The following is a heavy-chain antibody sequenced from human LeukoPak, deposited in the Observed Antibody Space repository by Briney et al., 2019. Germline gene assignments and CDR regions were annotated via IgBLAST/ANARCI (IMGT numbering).Heavy chain of an antibody. Sequence: SETLSLTCTVSGGSISSGDYYWSWIRQPPGKGLEWIGYIYYSGSTHYNPSLKSRVTISVDTSKNQFSLKLSSVTAADTAVYYCAREGRDGHYYDSSGYYYVDYWGQGTLVTVSS. CDR1: GGSISSGDYY. CDR2: IYYSGST. J-gene: IGHJ4*02. CDR3: AREGRDGHYYDSSGYYYVDY. V-gene: IGHV4-30-4*01. D-gene: IGHD3-22*01.